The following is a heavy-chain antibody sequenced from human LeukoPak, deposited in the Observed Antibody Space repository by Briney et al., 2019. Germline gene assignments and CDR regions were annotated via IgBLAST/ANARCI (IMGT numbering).Heavy chain of an antibody. D-gene: IGHD5-12*01. CDR2: IYHSGST. Sequence: SETLSLTCTVSGYSISSGYYWGWIRQPPGKGLEWIGSIYHSGSTYYNPSLKGRVTISVDTSKNQFSLKLSSVTAADTAVYYCARDSTYGGYVRWFDPWGQGTLVTVSS. J-gene: IGHJ5*02. V-gene: IGHV4-38-2*02. CDR3: ARDSTYGGYVRWFDP. CDR1: GYSISSGYY.